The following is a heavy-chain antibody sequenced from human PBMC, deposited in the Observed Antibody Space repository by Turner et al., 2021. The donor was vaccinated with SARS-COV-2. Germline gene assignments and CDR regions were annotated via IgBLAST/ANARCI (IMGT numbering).Heavy chain of an antibody. D-gene: IGHD3-9*01. CDR2: ISVRGGRT. Sequence: VQPVESGVGLIQPGGSMRLSCVASGFTISSVAMSCVRQAPGKGLEWVSSISVRGGRTYFADFVKGRLTISRDNFKNILYLQMNSLRAEDTAVYYCARLRYFDWSYYFDYWGQGTLVTVSS. CDR3: ARLRYFDWSYYFDY. CDR1: GFTISSVA. V-gene: IGHV3-23*04. J-gene: IGHJ4*02.